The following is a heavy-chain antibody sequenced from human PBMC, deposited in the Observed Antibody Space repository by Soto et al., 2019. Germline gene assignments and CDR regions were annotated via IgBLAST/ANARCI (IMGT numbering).Heavy chain of an antibody. J-gene: IGHJ6*02. D-gene: IGHD4-17*01. V-gene: IGHV1-24*01. CDR3: ATSYGGKGTYYYYYYGMDV. Sequence: GASVKVSCKVSGYTLTELSMHWVRQAPGKGLVWMGGFDPEDGETIYAQKFQGRVTMTEDTSTDTAYMELSSLRSEDTAVYYCATSYGGKGTYYYYYYGMDVWGQGTTVTVSS. CDR1: GYTLTELS. CDR2: FDPEDGET.